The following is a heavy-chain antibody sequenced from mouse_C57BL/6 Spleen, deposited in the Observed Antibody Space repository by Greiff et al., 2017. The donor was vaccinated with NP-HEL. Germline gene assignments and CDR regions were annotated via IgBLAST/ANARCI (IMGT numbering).Heavy chain of an antibody. Sequence: VKLVESGAELVKPGASVTISCKASGYSFSSYWMNWVKQRPGKGLEWIGQIYPGDGDTNYNGKFKGKATLTADKSSSTAYMQLSSLTSEDSAVYFCARRAAITTVVEGDAMDYWGQGTSVTVSS. J-gene: IGHJ4*01. CDR2: IYPGDGDT. CDR1: GYSFSSYW. D-gene: IGHD1-1*01. CDR3: ARRAAITTVVEGDAMDY. V-gene: IGHV1-80*01.